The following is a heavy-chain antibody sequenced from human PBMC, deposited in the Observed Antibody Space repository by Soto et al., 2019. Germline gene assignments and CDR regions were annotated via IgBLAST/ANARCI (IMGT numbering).Heavy chain of an antibody. V-gene: IGHV3-30*18. CDR2: ISYDGSNK. D-gene: IGHD3-10*01. CDR1: GFTFSSYG. J-gene: IGHJ6*02. CDR3: AKDRRELWFGEPWDV. Sequence: PGGSLRLSCAASGFTFSSYGMHWVRQAPGKGLEWVAVISYDGSNKYYADSVKGRFTISRDNSKNTLYLQMNSLRAEDTAVYYCAKDRRELWFGEPWDVWGQGTTVTVSS.